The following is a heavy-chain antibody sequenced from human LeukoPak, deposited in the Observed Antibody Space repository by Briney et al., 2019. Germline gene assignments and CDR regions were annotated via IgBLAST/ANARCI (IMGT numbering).Heavy chain of an antibody. Sequence: GGSLRLSCGVSGFTFTNYWMNWVRQAPGKGLEWVANIKQDGSEENYVDSVKGRFIISRDNAKNSVYLQMNGLRAEDTSVYYCASGSGWLIDYWGQGTLVTVSS. J-gene: IGHJ4*02. CDR1: GFTFTNYW. CDR2: IKQDGSEE. CDR3: ASGSGWLIDY. V-gene: IGHV3-7*05. D-gene: IGHD6-19*01.